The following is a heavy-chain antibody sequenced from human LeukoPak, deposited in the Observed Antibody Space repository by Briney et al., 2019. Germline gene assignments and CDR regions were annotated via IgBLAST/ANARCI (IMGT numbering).Heavy chain of an antibody. V-gene: IGHV3-23*01. CDR2: LGGGGGST. CDR3: ARDPDKVETGTLSYGMDV. D-gene: IGHD3-9*01. CDR1: GFTFSSHA. Sequence: GGSLRLCCAASGFTFSSHAMKWVRQAPGKWREWVSCLGGGGGSTYYAVSVRGRFTISRDDSKNTLYLQMNSLRAEDTAVYYCARDPDKVETGTLSYGMDVWGQGTTVTVSS. J-gene: IGHJ6*02.